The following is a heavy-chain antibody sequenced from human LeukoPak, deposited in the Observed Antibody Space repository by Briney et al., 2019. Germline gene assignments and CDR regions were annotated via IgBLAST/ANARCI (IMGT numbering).Heavy chain of an antibody. Sequence: PGGSLRLSCAASGFTFDDYAMHWVRQAPGKGLEWVSLISGDGGSTYYADSVKGRFTISRDNSKNSLYLQMNSLRTEDTALYYCAKSHDPALTTVTTNYYYGMDVWGQGTTVTVSS. CDR2: ISGDGGST. D-gene: IGHD4-17*01. CDR1: GFTFDDYA. V-gene: IGHV3-43*02. J-gene: IGHJ6*02. CDR3: AKSHDPALTTVTTNYYYGMDV.